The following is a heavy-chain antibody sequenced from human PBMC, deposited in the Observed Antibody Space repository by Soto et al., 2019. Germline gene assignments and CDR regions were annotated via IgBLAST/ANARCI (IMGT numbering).Heavy chain of an antibody. J-gene: IGHJ4*02. CDR3: VREGIGTAYADS. CDR2: INGGGTT. D-gene: IGHD3-16*01. CDR1: GFSFTDKA. V-gene: IGHV3-23*01. Sequence: EVQLLESGGGLVQPGGSPRLSCAASGFSFTDKAMSWVRQAPEKGLEWVSAINGGGTTWYAASVKGRFTISRDNSQHTLFLQMHSLRLEDSAVYYCVREGIGTAYADSWGQGTLVTVSS.